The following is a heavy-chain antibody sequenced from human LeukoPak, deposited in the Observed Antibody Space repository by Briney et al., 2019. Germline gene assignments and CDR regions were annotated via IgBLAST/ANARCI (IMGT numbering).Heavy chain of an antibody. CDR2: IYYSGST. CDR3: ARDSTYYYDSSGYTYFDY. J-gene: IGHJ4*02. Sequence: SKTLSLTCTISGGSISSYYWSWIRQPPGKGLEWIGYIYYSGSTNYNPSLKSRVTISVDTSKNQFSLKLSSVTAADTAVYYCARDSTYYYDSSGYTYFDYWGPGTLVTVSS. V-gene: IGHV4-59*01. CDR1: GGSISSYY. D-gene: IGHD3-22*01.